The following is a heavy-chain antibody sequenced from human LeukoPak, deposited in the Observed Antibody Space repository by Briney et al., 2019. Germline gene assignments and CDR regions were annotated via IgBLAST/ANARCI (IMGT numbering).Heavy chain of an antibody. Sequence: SETLSLTCTVSGYSISSAYYWGWIRQSPGKGLEWIGSICYSGSTYYNPSLKSRVTISVDTSKNQFSLKLSSVTAADTAVYYCARRPRDYVWGSYRHWYFDLWGRGTLVTVSS. CDR1: GYSISSAYY. CDR3: ARRPRDYVWGSYRHWYFDL. J-gene: IGHJ2*01. CDR2: ICYSGST. D-gene: IGHD3-16*02. V-gene: IGHV4-38-2*02.